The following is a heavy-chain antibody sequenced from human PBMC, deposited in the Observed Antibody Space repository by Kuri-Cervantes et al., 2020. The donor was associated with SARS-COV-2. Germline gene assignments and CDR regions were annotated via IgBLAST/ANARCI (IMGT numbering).Heavy chain of an antibody. D-gene: IGHD3-10*01. CDR2: ISGSGGST. CDR1: GFTFSSYA. J-gene: IGHJ4*02. Sequence: GGSLRLSCAASGFTFSSYAMSWVRQAPGKGLEWVSAISGSGGSTYYADSVKGRFTISRDNSKNTLCLQMNSLRAEDTAVYYCAKDRRITMVRGTFDYWGQGTLVTVSS. V-gene: IGHV3-23*01. CDR3: AKDRRITMVRGTFDY.